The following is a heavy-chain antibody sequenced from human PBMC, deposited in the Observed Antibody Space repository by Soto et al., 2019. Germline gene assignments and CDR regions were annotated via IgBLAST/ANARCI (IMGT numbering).Heavy chain of an antibody. V-gene: IGHV1-2*04. J-gene: IGHJ3*02. Sequence: ALVKVSCRSSAYPFTAYHMHCVRQAPGQGLEWMGWINPNSGGTNYAQKFQGWVTMTRETSISTAYMELRRLRSDDTAVYYCARSIDYYESSGWDAFDIWGQGTMVTVSS. D-gene: IGHD3-22*01. CDR3: ARSIDYYESSGWDAFDI. CDR1: AYPFTAYH. CDR2: INPNSGGT.